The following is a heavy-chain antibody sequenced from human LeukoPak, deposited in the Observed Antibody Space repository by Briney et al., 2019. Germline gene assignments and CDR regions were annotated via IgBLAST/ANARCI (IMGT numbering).Heavy chain of an antibody. V-gene: IGHV3-33*01. CDR2: IWYDGGSK. Sequence: PGGSLSLSCAASGFTFSYYGMHRVRQAPGKGLEWVASIWYDGGSKYYADSVKGRHTISRDNSKNTLNLQMNSQRADDTAVYFCVRDSSGDSSGRPSLDYWGEGTLVTVPS. CDR3: VRDSSGDSSGRPSLDY. D-gene: IGHD3-10*01. J-gene: IGHJ4*02. CDR1: GFTFSYYG.